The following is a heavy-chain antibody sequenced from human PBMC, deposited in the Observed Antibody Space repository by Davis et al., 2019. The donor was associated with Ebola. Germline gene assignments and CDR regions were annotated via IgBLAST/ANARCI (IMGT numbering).Heavy chain of an antibody. Sequence: ASVKVSCKASGYSFTNYAIHWVRQAPGQRLEWMGWINTGNGNTEYSQKFQGRVTITRDTSASTAYMELSSLRSDDTAVYYCARDHRIVAHGTPFDYWGQGTLVIVSS. CDR2: INTGNGNT. CDR3: ARDHRIVAHGTPFDY. D-gene: IGHD6-13*01. V-gene: IGHV1-3*04. CDR1: GYSFTNYA. J-gene: IGHJ4*02.